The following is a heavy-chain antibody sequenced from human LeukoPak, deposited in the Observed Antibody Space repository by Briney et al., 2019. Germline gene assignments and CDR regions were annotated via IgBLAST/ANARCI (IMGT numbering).Heavy chain of an antibody. CDR3: AKGGSGYLTSYYYYMDV. Sequence: GGSLRLSCAASGFTFSSYAMHWVRQAPGKGLEWVAVIWYDGSNKDYADSVKGRFTISRDNSKNTVYLRMNSLRAEDTAVYYCAKGGSGYLTSYYYYMDVWGKGTTVTVSS. J-gene: IGHJ6*03. V-gene: IGHV3-33*03. CDR2: IWYDGSNK. CDR1: GFTFSSYA. D-gene: IGHD3-3*01.